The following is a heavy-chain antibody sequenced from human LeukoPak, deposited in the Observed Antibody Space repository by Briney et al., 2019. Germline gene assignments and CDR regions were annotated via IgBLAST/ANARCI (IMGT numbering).Heavy chain of an antibody. Sequence: ASVKISCKVSGYTFTDYYMHWVQQAPGEGLEWMGLVDPEDGETIYAEKFQGRVTITADTSTDTAYMELSSLRSEDTAVYYCATGERAPTAGWFGPWGQGTLVTVSS. CDR3: ATGERAPTAGWFGP. CDR2: VDPEDGET. D-gene: IGHD1-26*01. J-gene: IGHJ5*02. V-gene: IGHV1-69-2*01. CDR1: GYTFTDYY.